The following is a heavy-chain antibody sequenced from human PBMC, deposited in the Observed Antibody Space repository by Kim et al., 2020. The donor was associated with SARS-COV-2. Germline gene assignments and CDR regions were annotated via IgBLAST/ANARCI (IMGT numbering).Heavy chain of an antibody. Sequence: GGSLRLSCAASGFTVSNDYMSWVRQAPGRGLEWVALIYNDNRTFYPDSVKGRFSISRDNSKNTVYLQMNSLRAEDTAVYYCARRFSGDDYLAYWGQGTLVTVSS. CDR2: IYNDNRT. CDR1: GFTVSNDY. V-gene: IGHV3-53*01. CDR3: ARRFSGDDYLAY. J-gene: IGHJ4*02. D-gene: IGHD5-12*01.